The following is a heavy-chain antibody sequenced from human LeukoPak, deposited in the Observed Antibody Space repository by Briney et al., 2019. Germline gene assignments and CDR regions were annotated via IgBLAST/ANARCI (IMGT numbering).Heavy chain of an antibody. D-gene: IGHD1-7*01. Sequence: SETLSLTCAVYGGSFSGYYWSWIRQPPGKGLEWIGEINHSGSTNYNPSLKSRVTTSVDTSKNQFSLKLSSVTAADTAVYYCARGALRYNWNYGLRDYYYYMDVWGKGTTVTVSS. CDR1: GGSFSGYY. CDR2: INHSGST. CDR3: ARGALRYNWNYGLRDYYYYMDV. J-gene: IGHJ6*03. V-gene: IGHV4-34*01.